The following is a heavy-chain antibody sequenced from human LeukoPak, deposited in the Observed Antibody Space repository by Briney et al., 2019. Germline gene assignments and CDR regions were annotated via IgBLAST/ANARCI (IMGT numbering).Heavy chain of an antibody. CDR3: ARDLVGNSGLRY. D-gene: IGHD4-23*01. Sequence: GASVKVSCKASGYTFTSYDISWVRQAPGQGLEWMGWISAYNGNTNYAQKLQGRVTMTRDTSISTVYMELSRLRSDDTAVYYCARDLVGNSGLRYWGQGTLVTVSS. CDR2: ISAYNGNT. V-gene: IGHV1-18*01. J-gene: IGHJ4*02. CDR1: GYTFTSYD.